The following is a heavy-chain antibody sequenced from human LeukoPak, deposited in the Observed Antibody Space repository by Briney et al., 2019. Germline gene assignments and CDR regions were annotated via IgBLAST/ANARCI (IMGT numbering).Heavy chain of an antibody. D-gene: IGHD6-13*01. J-gene: IGHJ5*02. CDR2: IYYTGTT. CDR1: GGSISSAAYY. Sequence: SDTLSLTCTVSGGSISSAAYYWGWVRQPPGKGLDWIGSIYYTGTTYYSTSLQTRATLSFDTSKNQFSLKLTSVTAADTAVYFCARRPIAAGNNWFDPWGQGTLVTVSS. CDR3: ARRPIAAGNNWFDP. V-gene: IGHV4-39*01.